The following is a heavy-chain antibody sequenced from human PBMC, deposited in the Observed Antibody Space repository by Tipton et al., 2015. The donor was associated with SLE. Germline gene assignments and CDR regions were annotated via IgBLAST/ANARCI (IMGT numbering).Heavy chain of an antibody. CDR2: INHSGST. Sequence: TLSLTCTVSGGSISSSSYYWGWIRQPPGKGLEWIGEINHSGSTNYNPSLKSRVTISVDTSKNQFSLKLSSVTAADTAVYYCARVLAAGKYYYYYYGMDVWGQGTTVTVSS. CDR1: GGSISSSSYY. J-gene: IGHJ6*02. V-gene: IGHV4-39*07. D-gene: IGHD6-13*01. CDR3: ARVLAAGKYYYYYYGMDV.